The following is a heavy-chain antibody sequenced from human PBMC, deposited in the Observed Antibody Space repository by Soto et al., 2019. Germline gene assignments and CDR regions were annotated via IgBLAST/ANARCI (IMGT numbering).Heavy chain of an antibody. CDR2: ISSSSSYI. J-gene: IGHJ4*02. Sequence: GGSLRLSCAASGFTFSSYSMNWVRQAPGKGLEWVSSISSSSSYIYYADSVKGRFTISRDNAKNSLYLQMNSLRAEDTAVYYCARVSYCSGGSCYLNFDYWGQGTLVTVSS. CDR1: GFTFSSYS. V-gene: IGHV3-21*01. CDR3: ARVSYCSGGSCYLNFDY. D-gene: IGHD2-15*01.